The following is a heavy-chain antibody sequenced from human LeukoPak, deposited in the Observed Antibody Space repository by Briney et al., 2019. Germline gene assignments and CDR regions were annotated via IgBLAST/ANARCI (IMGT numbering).Heavy chain of an antibody. CDR1: GFTFSSYA. V-gene: IGHV3-64D*06. CDR3: VNEVGTYYYGMDV. CDR2: ISSNGGST. D-gene: IGHD1-1*01. J-gene: IGHJ6*02. Sequence: GGSLRLSCSASGFTFSSYAMHWVRQAPGKGLEYVSAISSNGGSTYYADSVKGRFTVSRDNSKNTLYLQMSSLRAEDAAVYYCVNEVGTYYYGMDVWGQGTTVTVSS.